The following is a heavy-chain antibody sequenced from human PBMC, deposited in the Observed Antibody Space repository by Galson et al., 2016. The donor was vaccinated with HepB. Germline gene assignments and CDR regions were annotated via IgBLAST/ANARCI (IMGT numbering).Heavy chain of an antibody. Sequence: SLRLSCATSGFTFSSYSMHWVRQAPGKGLEWVAVIWHDESNKYYADSVKGRFTISRDSSTLYLQMNSLRAEDTAVYYCARDRLASGNHLDYWGQGTLVTVSS. D-gene: IGHD4-23*01. CDR1: GFTFSSYS. J-gene: IGHJ4*02. V-gene: IGHV3-33*08. CDR3: ARDRLASGNHLDY. CDR2: IWHDESNK.